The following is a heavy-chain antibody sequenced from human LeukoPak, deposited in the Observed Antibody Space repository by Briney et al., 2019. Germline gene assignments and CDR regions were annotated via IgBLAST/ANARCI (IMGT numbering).Heavy chain of an antibody. V-gene: IGHV4-39*07. CDR1: GASISYNGYF. D-gene: IGHD5-24*01. Sequence: SETLSLTCTVSGASISYNGYFWGWIRQPPGKGLEWIGSVYYLGKTYYNPSLETRVTMSVDMSKNQFSLELTSVTAADTAVYYCARDHMAVTSFDQWGQGTLVTVSS. J-gene: IGHJ4*02. CDR2: VYYLGKT. CDR3: ARDHMAVTSFDQ.